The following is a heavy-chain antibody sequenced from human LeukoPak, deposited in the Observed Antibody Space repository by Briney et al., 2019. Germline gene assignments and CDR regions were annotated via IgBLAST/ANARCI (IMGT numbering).Heavy chain of an antibody. CDR3: AKAIYDSSGYYSGGFDP. CDR2: ISGSGGST. J-gene: IGHJ5*02. Sequence: GGSLRLSCAASGFTFSDYYMSWVRQAPGKGLEWVSAISGSGGSTYYADSVKGRFTISRDNSKNTLYLQMNSLRAEDTAVYYCAKAIYDSSGYYSGGFDPWGQGTLVTVSS. V-gene: IGHV3-23*01. D-gene: IGHD3-22*01. CDR1: GFTFSDYY.